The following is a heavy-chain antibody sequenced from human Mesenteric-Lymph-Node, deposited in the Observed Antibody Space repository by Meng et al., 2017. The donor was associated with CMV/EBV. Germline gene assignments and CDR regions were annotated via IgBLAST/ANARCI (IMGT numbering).Heavy chain of an antibody. CDR2: MNPNSGNT. Sequence: SGYPFTSYDITWVRQATGRGLEWMGWMNPNSGNTGYAQKFQGRVTMTRNTSISTAYMELSSLRSEDTAVYYCVGNMVRGAPYYFDYWGQGTLVTVSS. CDR1: GYPFTSYD. J-gene: IGHJ4*02. V-gene: IGHV1-8*01. D-gene: IGHD3-10*01. CDR3: VGNMVRGAPYYFDY.